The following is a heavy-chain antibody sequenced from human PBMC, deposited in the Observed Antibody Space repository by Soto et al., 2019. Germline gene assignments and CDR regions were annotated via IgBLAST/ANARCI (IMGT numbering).Heavy chain of an antibody. CDR2: IDPSDSYT. CDR3: ASVRAVAGDQRGYYYYYGMDV. V-gene: IGHV5-10-1*01. D-gene: IGHD6-19*01. CDR1: GYSFTSYW. J-gene: IGHJ6*02. Sequence: GESLKISCKGSGYSFTSYWISWVRQMPGKGLEWMGRIDPSDSYTNYSPSFQGHVTISADKSISTAYLQWSSLKASDTAMYYCASVRAVAGDQRGYYYYYGMDVWGQGTTVTV.